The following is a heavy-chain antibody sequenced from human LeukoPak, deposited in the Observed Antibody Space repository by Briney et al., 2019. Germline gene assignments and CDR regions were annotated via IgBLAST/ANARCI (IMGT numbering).Heavy chain of an antibody. Sequence: ASVKVSCKASGYTFTSYGISWVRQAPGQGLDWMGWISAYNGNTNYAQELQGRVTMTTDTSTSTAYMELRSLRSDDTAVYYCARAGRYFDWLSQGWFDPWGQGTLVTVSS. CDR2: ISAYNGNT. CDR1: GYTFTSYG. J-gene: IGHJ5*02. CDR3: ARAGRYFDWLSQGWFDP. V-gene: IGHV1-18*01. D-gene: IGHD3-9*01.